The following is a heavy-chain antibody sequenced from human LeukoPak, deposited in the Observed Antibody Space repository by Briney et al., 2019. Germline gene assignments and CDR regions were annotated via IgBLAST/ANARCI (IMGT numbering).Heavy chain of an antibody. V-gene: IGHV3-74*01. CDR1: GFPFGNFW. J-gene: IGHJ5*02. Sequence: GGSLRLACVVSGFPFGNFWMHWVRQVPGKGLVWVARMDTDGRTTDYADSVKGRFTISRDNARNTLYLQMRSLRADDTALYYCATDVTGSEDRWGQGTLVTVSS. CDR2: MDTDGRTT. D-gene: IGHD6-25*01. CDR3: ATDVTGSEDR.